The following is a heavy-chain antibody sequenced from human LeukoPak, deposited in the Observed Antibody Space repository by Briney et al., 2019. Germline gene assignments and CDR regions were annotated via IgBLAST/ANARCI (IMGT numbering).Heavy chain of an antibody. CDR1: GFTFSSYW. D-gene: IGHD6-13*01. Sequence: GGSLRLSCAASGFTFSSYWMSWVRQAPGKGLEWVANIKQDGSEKYYVDSVKGRFTISRDNAKNSLYLQMNSLRAEDTAVYYCARDLAAAGYYYYGMDVWGQGTTVTVSS. CDR3: ARDLAAAGYYYYGMDV. V-gene: IGHV3-7*01. CDR2: IKQDGSEK. J-gene: IGHJ6*02.